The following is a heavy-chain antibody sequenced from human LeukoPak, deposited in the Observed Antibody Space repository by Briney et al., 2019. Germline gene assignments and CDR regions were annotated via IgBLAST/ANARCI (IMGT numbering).Heavy chain of an antibody. D-gene: IGHD6-13*01. J-gene: IGHJ5*02. CDR2: IYSGGST. V-gene: IGHV3-66*01. Sequence: GGSLRLSCAASGFTVSSNYMSWVRQAPGKGLEWVSVIYSGGSTYYADSVKGRFTISRDNTKNTLYLQMNSLRAEDTAVYYCARGRCSSSCSNWFDPWGQGTLVTVSS. CDR3: ARGRCSSSCSNWFDP. CDR1: GFTVSSNY.